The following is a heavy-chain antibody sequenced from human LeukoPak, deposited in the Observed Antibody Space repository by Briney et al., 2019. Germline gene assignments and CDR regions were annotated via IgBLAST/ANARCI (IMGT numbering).Heavy chain of an antibody. CDR2: INPNGGRT. V-gene: IGHV1-46*01. Sequence: ASVKVSCKASAYSISSYDMHWVRQAPGQGLEWMGIINPNGGRTSYARKFQGRVTMTRDTSASTVYMELSSLKSEDTAVYYCARGSANYLGYFDLWGRGTLVTVSS. D-gene: IGHD4/OR15-4a*01. CDR3: ARGSANYLGYFDL. J-gene: IGHJ2*01. CDR1: AYSISSYD.